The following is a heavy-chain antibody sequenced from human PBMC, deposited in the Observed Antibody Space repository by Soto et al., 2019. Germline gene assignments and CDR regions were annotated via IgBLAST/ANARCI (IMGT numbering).Heavy chain of an antibody. V-gene: IGHV5-51*01. CDR2: IYPGDSDT. CDR3: ARKSDRYCSGGSCSQGWYSGMNV. Sequence: AGGSLSLSCSGSGYSFTSYWIGWVRQMPGKGLEWMGIIYPGDSDTRYSPSFQGQVTISGDKSISTSYLQWSSLKAADTAMYSCARKSDRYCSGGSCSQGWYSGMNVWGKGTTLTVSS. D-gene: IGHD2-15*01. J-gene: IGHJ6*04. CDR1: GYSFTSYW.